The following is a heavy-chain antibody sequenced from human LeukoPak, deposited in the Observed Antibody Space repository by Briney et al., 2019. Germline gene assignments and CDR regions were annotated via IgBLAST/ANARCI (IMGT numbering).Heavy chain of an antibody. CDR1: GFIFSSYA. D-gene: IGHD3-16*02. CDR3: AKSMTGNLLSDFDY. CDR2: ITGSGGIT. J-gene: IGHJ4*02. V-gene: IGHV3-23*01. Sequence: GGSLRLSCAASGFIFSSYAMNWVRQAPGKGLEWVSVITGSGGITYYADSVKGRFTISRDNSKDTVYLQMSSLRAEDTAVYYCAKSMTGNLLSDFDYWGQGSLVTVSS.